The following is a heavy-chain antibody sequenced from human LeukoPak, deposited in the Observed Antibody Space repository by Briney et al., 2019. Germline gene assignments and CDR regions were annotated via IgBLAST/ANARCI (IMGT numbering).Heavy chain of an antibody. J-gene: IGHJ4*02. CDR3: AKGHVGALWGYFDY. V-gene: IGHV3-30*18. CDR2: TSTDGSNK. CDR1: GFTFSNYD. Sequence: GGSQRLSCAASGFTFSNYDMHWVRQAPGEGLEWVAVTSTDGSNKYYADSVKGRFTISRDNSKNTLYLQMDSLRAEDTAVYYCAKGHVGALWGYFDYWGQGTLVTVSS. D-gene: IGHD1-26*01.